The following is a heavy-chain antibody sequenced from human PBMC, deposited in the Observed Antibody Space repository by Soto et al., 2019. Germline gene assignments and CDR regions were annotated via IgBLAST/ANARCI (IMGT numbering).Heavy chain of an antibody. Sequence: QGQLVQSGAEVKKPGASVKVSCKASGYTFTSYGFSWVRQAPGQGLEWMGWISTYNGNTEYAQKLQARVTTTTDTSTTTAYMELRSLRSDDTAVYFCARDRLLTDYWGQGTLVTVSS. D-gene: IGHD7-27*01. CDR2: ISTYNGNT. V-gene: IGHV1-18*01. CDR1: GYTFTSYG. CDR3: ARDRLLTDY. J-gene: IGHJ4*02.